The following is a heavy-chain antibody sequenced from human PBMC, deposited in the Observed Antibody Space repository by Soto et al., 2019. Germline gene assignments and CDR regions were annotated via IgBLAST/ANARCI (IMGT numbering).Heavy chain of an antibody. CDR1: GGSISSYY. CDR2: IYYSGST. CDR3: ARASFFGVVVV. J-gene: IGHJ6*02. D-gene: IGHD3-3*01. Sequence: SETLSLTCTVSGGSISSYYWSWIRQPPGKGLEWIGYIYYSGSTNYNPSLKSRVTISVDTSKNQFSLKLSSATAADTAVYYCARASFFGVVVVWGQGTTVTVSS. V-gene: IGHV4-59*01.